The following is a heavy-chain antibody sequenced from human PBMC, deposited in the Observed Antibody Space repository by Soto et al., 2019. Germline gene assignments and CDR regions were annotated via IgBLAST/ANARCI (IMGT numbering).Heavy chain of an antibody. Sequence: QVQLQESGPGLVKPSETLSLTCTVSGGSIDGYNCAWIRQPPGKALEWVGYVYYNGGSSYNPSLKGRVPLSMDRSKSQFSLQLRSVTAADTAVYYCARQGIGNLHGLVDVWGRGTTVTVSS. CDR2: VYYNGGS. CDR1: GGSIDGYN. V-gene: IGHV4-59*08. CDR3: ARQGIGNLHGLVDV. D-gene: IGHD3-10*01. J-gene: IGHJ6*02.